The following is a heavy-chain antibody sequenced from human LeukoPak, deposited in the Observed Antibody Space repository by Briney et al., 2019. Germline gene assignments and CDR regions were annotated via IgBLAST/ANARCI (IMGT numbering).Heavy chain of an antibody. V-gene: IGHV4-34*01. Sequence: PSETLSLTCAVYGGSFSGYYWSWIRQPPGKGLEWIGEINHSGSTNYNPSLKSRVTISVDTSKNQFSLKLSSVTAADTAVYYCARDVRKGLWPSTNWFDPWGQGTLVTVSS. D-gene: IGHD2-2*01. CDR2: INHSGST. J-gene: IGHJ5*02. CDR3: ARDVRKGLWPSTNWFDP. CDR1: GGSFSGYY.